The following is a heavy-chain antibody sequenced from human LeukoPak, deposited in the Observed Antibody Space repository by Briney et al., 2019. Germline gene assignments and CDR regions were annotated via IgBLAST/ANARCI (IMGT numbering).Heavy chain of an antibody. D-gene: IGHD3-10*01. CDR3: ARHLGAVRGEIDS. Sequence: ASVKVSCKASGYSFTNYWIGWVRQKPGKGLEWVGIIHRGDSETRYSPSFQGQVTISVDKTISTAYLQWSSLKASDIAMYYCARHLGAVRGEIDSWGQGTLVTVSS. J-gene: IGHJ4*02. V-gene: IGHV5-51*01. CDR2: IHRGDSET. CDR1: GYSFTNYW.